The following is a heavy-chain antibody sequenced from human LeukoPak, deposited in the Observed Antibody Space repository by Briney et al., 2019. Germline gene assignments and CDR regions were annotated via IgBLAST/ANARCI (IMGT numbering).Heavy chain of an antibody. V-gene: IGHV3-74*01. CDR3: ARDHSSWELPSDY. D-gene: IGHD4-23*01. Sequence: GGSLRLSCAVSGFTFSSHWMHWVRQGPGKGLVWVARISGDESRTTYADSVKGRFTISRDNAKNTLYLQMNSLRAEDTAVYYCARDHSSWELPSDYWGQGTRVTVSS. CDR2: ISGDESRT. J-gene: IGHJ4*02. CDR1: GFTFSSHW.